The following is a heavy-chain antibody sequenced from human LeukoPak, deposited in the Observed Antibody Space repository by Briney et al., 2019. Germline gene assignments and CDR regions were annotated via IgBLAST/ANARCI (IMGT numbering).Heavy chain of an antibody. D-gene: IGHD3-10*01. Sequence: GGSLRLSCAASGFTFTNAWMSWVRQAPGKGLEWVGRIKSKTDGGTTDYAAPVKGRFTISRDDSKNTLYLQMNSLKTEDTAVYYCTTDRRIYYASLDYWGQGTLVTVSS. CDR3: TTDRRIYYASLDY. J-gene: IGHJ4*02. CDR2: IKSKTDGGTT. CDR1: GFTFTNAW. V-gene: IGHV3-15*01.